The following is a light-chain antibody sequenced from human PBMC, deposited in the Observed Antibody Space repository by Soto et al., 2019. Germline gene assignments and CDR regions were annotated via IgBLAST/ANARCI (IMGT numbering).Light chain of an antibody. Sequence: EIMMAQSPATLSVSPGERATLSCGASQSVSSNSAWYQQKPGQAPRLLIYGASTRATGIPARFSGTGSGTEFTLTISRLEHEDFAVHYCQQYGSSHPITFGQGTRLEIK. J-gene: IGKJ5*01. CDR3: QQYGSSHPIT. CDR1: QSVSSN. CDR2: GAS. V-gene: IGKV3-15*01.